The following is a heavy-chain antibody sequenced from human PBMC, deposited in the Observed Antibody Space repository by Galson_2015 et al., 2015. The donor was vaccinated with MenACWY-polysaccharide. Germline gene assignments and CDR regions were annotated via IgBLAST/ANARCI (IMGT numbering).Heavy chain of an antibody. V-gene: IGHV3-23*01. CDR1: GFTFSSYA. Sequence: SLRLSCAGSGFTFSSYAMSWVRQAPGKGLEWVSTISGSGGSTYYADSVKGRFTISRDNSKNTLYLQMNSLRAEATAVYYCAKELSLGVSGTPGDYWGQGTLVTVAS. D-gene: IGHD6-19*01. CDR3: AKELSLGVSGTPGDY. J-gene: IGHJ4*02. CDR2: ISGSGGST.